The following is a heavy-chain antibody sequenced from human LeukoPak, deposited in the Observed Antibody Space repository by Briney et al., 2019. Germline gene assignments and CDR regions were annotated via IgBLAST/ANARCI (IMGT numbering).Heavy chain of an antibody. CDR1: GLTFSDFY. CDR2: ITPSGTST. J-gene: IGHJ6*02. Sequence: GGSLRLSCAASGLTFSDFYMSWIRQAPGKGLEWVSYITPSGTSTYYADSVKGRFIISRDNAKNSLDLQMNSLRAEDTAVYYCARGHYGLGVWGQGTTVTVSS. CDR3: ARGHYGLGV. V-gene: IGHV3-11*01.